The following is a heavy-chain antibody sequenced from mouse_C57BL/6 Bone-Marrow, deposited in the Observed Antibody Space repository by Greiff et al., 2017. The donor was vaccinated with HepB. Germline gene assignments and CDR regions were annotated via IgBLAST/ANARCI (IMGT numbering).Heavy chain of an antibody. V-gene: IGHV1-82*01. J-gene: IGHJ3*01. CDR3: ASYFYDYEGVAY. CDR2: IYPGDGDT. Sequence: VQLQQSGPELVKPGASVKISCKASGYAFSSSWMNWVKQRPGKGLEWIGRIYPGDGDTNYNGKFKGKATLTADKSSSTAYMQLSSLTSEDSAVYFCASYFYDYEGVAYWGQGTLVTVSA. CDR1: GYAFSSSW. D-gene: IGHD2-4*01.